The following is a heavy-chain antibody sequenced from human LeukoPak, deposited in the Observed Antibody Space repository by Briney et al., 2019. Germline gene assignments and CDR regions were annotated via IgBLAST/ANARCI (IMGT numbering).Heavy chain of an antibody. CDR3: ARAHRYGSGWFDY. CDR2: IPHDGSNK. D-gene: IGHD6-19*01. Sequence: GGSLRLSCAASGLTFIDSAIHWVRQAPGKGLEWVAFIPHDGSNKYYTDSVKGRFTISRDNSKNTVSLQMNSLRADDTAIYYCARAHRYGSGWFDYWGQGTLVTVSS. CDR1: GLTFIDSA. V-gene: IGHV3-30-3*01. J-gene: IGHJ4*02.